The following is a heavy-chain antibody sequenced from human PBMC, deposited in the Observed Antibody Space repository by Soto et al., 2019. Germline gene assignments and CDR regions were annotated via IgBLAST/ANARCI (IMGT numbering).Heavy chain of an antibody. V-gene: IGHV3-9*01. CDR2: ISWNSGTI. CDR3: AKVYCSSTSCYYYYYMDV. CDR1: GFTFDDYA. J-gene: IGHJ6*03. D-gene: IGHD2-2*01. Sequence: EVHLVESGGGLVQPGRSLRLSCAASGFTFDDYAMHWVRQAPGTGLEWVSGISWNSGTIGYADSVKGRFTISRDNAKNSLYLQMNSLRAEDTALYYCAKVYCSSTSCYYYYYMDVWGKGTTVTVSS.